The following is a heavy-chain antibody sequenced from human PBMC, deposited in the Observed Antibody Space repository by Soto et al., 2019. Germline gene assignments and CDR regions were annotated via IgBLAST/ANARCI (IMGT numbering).Heavy chain of an antibody. Sequence: ASVKVSCKASGYTFTSYGISWVRQAPGQGLEWMGWISAYNGNTNYAQKLQGRVTMTTDTYTSTAYMELRSLRSDDTAVYYCAIYTEIAEAGRVDXWGQGTLVTVSX. J-gene: IGHJ4*02. CDR3: AIYTEIAEAGRVDX. D-gene: IGHD6-13*01. CDR1: GYTFTSYG. CDR2: ISAYNGNT. V-gene: IGHV1-18*01.